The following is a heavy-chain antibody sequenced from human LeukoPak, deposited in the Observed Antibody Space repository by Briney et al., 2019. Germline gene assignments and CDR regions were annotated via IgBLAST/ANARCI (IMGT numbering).Heavy chain of an antibody. CDR3: ARAYGSGSSYHPDY. J-gene: IGHJ4*02. Sequence: GASVKVSCKASGYTFTAYYMHWVRQAPGQGLGWMGWTNPNSGGTNSSQKFQDRVTLTRDTSISTAYMELGSLRSDDTAIYYCARAYGSGSSYHPDYWGQGTLVTVSS. D-gene: IGHD3-10*01. V-gene: IGHV1-2*02. CDR2: TNPNSGGT. CDR1: GYTFTAYY.